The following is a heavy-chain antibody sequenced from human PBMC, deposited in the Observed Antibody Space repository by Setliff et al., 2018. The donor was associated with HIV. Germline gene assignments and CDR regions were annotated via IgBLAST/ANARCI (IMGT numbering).Heavy chain of an antibody. CDR2: ISAYNGNT. CDR3: ARDPLKYYGSGSYYIPFDY. D-gene: IGHD3-10*01. Sequence: ASVKVSCKASGYTFTSYGISWVRQAPGQGLEWMGWISAYNGNTNYAQKLQGRVTMTTDTATSTAYMELRSLRSDDTAVYYCARDPLKYYGSGSYYIPFDYWVQGTLVTVSS. V-gene: IGHV1-18*01. CDR1: GYTFTSYG. J-gene: IGHJ4*02.